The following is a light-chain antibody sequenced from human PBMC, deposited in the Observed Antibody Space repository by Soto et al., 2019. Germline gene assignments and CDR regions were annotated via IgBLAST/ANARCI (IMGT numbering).Light chain of an antibody. CDR2: DTS. V-gene: IGKV3-15*01. J-gene: IGKJ5*01. Sequence: EMVMTHSPATLSVSPGEIATLSCRASQSVSSKLAWYQQKPGQAPRLLIYDTSTRATGIPARFSGSGSGTEFTLTISSLQSEDFAVYYCQQYSNWPPITFGQGTRLEIK. CDR3: QQYSNWPPIT. CDR1: QSVSSK.